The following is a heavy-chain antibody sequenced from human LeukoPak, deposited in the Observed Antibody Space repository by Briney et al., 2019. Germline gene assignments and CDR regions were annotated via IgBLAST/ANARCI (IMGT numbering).Heavy chain of an antibody. CDR1: GYSFTSYW. D-gene: IGHD2-15*01. Sequence: GESLKISCKGSGYSFTSYWIGWVRQMPGKGVEWMGIIYPGDSDTRYSPSFQGQVTISADKSISTAYLQWSSLKASDTAMYYCARRYCSGDNCYSGFDYWGQGTLVTVSS. V-gene: IGHV5-51*01. J-gene: IGHJ4*02. CDR2: IYPGDSDT. CDR3: ARRYCSGDNCYSGFDY.